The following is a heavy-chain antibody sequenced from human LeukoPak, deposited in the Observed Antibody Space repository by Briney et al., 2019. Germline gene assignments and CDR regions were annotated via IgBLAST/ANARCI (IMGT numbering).Heavy chain of an antibody. CDR1: GFTFGDYV. V-gene: IGHV3-49*04. J-gene: IGHJ3*02. D-gene: IGHD3-22*01. Sequence: GRSLRLSCTASGFTFGDYVMSWVRQAPGKGLEWVGFIRSKAYGGTTKNAASVKGRFTISRDDSRSITYLQMNSLKTEDTAVYYCTRRYNYDSSGYYYVRDAFDIWGQGTMVTVSS. CDR3: TRRYNYDSSGYYYVRDAFDI. CDR2: IRSKAYGGTT.